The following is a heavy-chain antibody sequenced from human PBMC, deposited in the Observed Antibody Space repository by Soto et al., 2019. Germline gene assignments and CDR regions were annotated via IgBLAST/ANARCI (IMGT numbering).Heavy chain of an antibody. D-gene: IGHD3-10*01. CDR3: YRMVLFVEY. Sequence: QLQLQESGPGLVKPSETLSLTCTVSGGSISSSSYYWGWIRQPPGKGLEWIGSIYYSGSTYYNPSHKSRVTISVDTSTNKFSLKLSSVTAADTAVYYYYRMVLFVEYWGQGTLVTGSS. CDR1: GGSISSSSYY. CDR2: IYYSGST. J-gene: IGHJ4*02. V-gene: IGHV4-39*01.